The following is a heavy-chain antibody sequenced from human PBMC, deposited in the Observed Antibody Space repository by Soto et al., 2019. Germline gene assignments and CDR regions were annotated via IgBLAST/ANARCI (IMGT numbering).Heavy chain of an antibody. D-gene: IGHD3-3*01. Sequence: GGSLRLSCAASGFTFSNAWMNWVRQAPGKGLEWVGRIKSKTDGGTTDYAAPGKGRFTISSDDSKNTLYLQMNNLKTEDTAVYYCTTDEWIRFLEWSPESYYFDYWGQGTLVTVSS. CDR3: TTDEWIRFLEWSPESYYFDY. CDR1: GFTFSNAW. V-gene: IGHV3-15*07. CDR2: IKSKTDGGTT. J-gene: IGHJ4*02.